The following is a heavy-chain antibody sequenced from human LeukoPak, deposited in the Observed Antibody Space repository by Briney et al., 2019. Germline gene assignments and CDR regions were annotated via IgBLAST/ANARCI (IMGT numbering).Heavy chain of an antibody. CDR3: ARRMFYASGGYWLDP. J-gene: IGHJ5*02. V-gene: IGHV4-34*01. CDR2: INHSGST. CDR1: GGSFSGYY. Sequence: NPSETLSLTCAVYGGSFSGYYWSWIRQPPGKGLEWIGEINHSGSTNYNPSLKSRVTISVDTSKNQFSLSLRSVTAADTAVYYCARRMFYASGGYWLDPWGQGTLVTVSS. D-gene: IGHD3-10*01.